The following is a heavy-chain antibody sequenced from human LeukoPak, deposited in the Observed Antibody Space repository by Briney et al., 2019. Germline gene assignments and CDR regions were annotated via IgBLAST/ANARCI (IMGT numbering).Heavy chain of an antibody. CDR2: ISASGGSA. D-gene: IGHD6-13*01. CDR1: GFTFSDHA. Sequence: PGGSLRLSCAASGFTFSDHAMIWVRRAPGKGLEWVSGISASGGSAFYTDSVKGRFIIHRENSANTVYLQMDSLRVDDTAIYYCARENSGIAATDIIDYWGQGTLVTVSS. CDR3: ARENSGIAATDIIDY. J-gene: IGHJ4*02. V-gene: IGHV3-23*01.